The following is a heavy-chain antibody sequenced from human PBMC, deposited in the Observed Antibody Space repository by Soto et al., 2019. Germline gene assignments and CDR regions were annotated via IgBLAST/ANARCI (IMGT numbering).Heavy chain of an antibody. V-gene: IGHV3-9*01. J-gene: IGHJ5*02. D-gene: IGHD3-10*01. CDR1: GFSFDDYA. Sequence: EVQLVESGGGLIQPGMSLRLSCAASGFSFDDYAMHWVRQVPGKGLEWITGISWNSGTIGYADSVKGRFTISRDNAKNSLYLQMNCLRAEDTSFYYCARDVWSRASGPPDSWGQGTLVTVSS. CDR3: ARDVWSRASGPPDS. CDR2: ISWNSGTI.